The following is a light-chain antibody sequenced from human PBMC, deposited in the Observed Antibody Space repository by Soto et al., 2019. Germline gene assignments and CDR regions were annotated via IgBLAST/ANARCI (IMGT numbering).Light chain of an antibody. J-gene: IGLJ1*01. CDR2: GNS. V-gene: IGLV1-40*01. Sequence: QSVLTQPPSVSGAPGQRVTISCTGSSSNIGAGYDVHWYQQLPGTAPKLLIYGNSNRPSGVPDRFSGSKSGTSASLTVSDLQAGDEADYFCCSFTNIKTVVFGGGTKVTVL. CDR3: CSFTNIKTVV. CDR1: SSNIGAGYD.